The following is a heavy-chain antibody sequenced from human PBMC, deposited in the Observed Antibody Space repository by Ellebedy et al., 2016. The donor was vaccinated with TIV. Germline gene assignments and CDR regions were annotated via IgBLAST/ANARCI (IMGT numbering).Heavy chain of an antibody. Sequence: GESLKISCAASGFTFSSYSMNWVRQAPGKGLEWVSYISSSSSTIYYADSVKGRFTISRDNAKNSLYLQMNSLRDEDTAVYYCAIPLGYSSSHARGGWFDPWGQGTLVTVSS. CDR1: GFTFSSYS. CDR3: AIPLGYSSSHARGGWFDP. J-gene: IGHJ5*02. D-gene: IGHD6-13*01. V-gene: IGHV3-48*02. CDR2: ISSSSSTI.